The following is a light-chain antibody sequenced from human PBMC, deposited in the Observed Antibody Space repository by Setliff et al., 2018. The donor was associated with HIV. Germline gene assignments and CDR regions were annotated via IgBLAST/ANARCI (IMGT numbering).Light chain of an antibody. Sequence: LTQPASVSGSPGQSITISCTGTSSDVGRYNYVSWYQQHPGKTPKLIIYDVSKWPSGVSNRFSASKSGNTASLTISGFQAEDEADYYCCSYTSISTYVFGTGTKVTVL. J-gene: IGLJ1*01. V-gene: IGLV2-14*03. CDR3: CSYTSISTYV. CDR1: SSDVGRYNY. CDR2: DVS.